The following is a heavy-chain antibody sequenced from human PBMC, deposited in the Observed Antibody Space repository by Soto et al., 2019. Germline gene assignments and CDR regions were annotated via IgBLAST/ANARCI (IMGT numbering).Heavy chain of an antibody. CDR2: IYYSGST. J-gene: IGHJ4*02. V-gene: IGHV4-31*03. CDR3: ARGVYYYDSSGYYKAFDY. Sequence: PSETLSLTCTVSGVSISSGGYYLRWIRPHPGKGLEWIGYIYYSGSTYYNPSLKNRVTISVDTSKNQFSLKLSSVTAADTAVYYCARGVYYYDSSGYYKAFDYWGQGTLVTVSS. CDR1: GVSISSGGYY. D-gene: IGHD3-22*01.